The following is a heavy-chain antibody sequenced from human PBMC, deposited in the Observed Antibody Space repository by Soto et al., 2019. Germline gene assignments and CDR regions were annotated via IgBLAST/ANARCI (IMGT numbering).Heavy chain of an antibody. CDR1: VGSISSGGYY. CDR2: IDYSGST. D-gene: IGHD2-15*01. J-gene: IGHJ5*02. V-gene: IGHV4-31*03. CDR3: ARTPPSYCSGGSCYPHTNNWFDP. Sequence: QVQLQESGPGLVKPSQTLSLTCTVSVGSISSGGYYWSWIRQHPGKGLEWIGYIDYSGSTYYNPSLQSGVTISVDTSKKQFSLKLSSVNAADTAVYYCARTPPSYCSGGSCYPHTNNWFDPWGQGNLVTVSS.